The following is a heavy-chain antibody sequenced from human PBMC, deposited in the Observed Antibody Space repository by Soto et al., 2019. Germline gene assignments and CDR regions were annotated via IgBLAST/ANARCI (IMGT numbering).Heavy chain of an antibody. J-gene: IGHJ6*03. CDR2: IYYSGST. Sequence: QLQLQESGPGLVKPSETLSLTCTVSGGSISSSSYYWGWIRQPPGKGLEWIGSIYYSGSTYYNPSLKSRVTISVETSKNQFSLKLSSVTAADTAVYYCARQAYDFWSGYYPYYYYYYMDVWGKGTTVTVSS. CDR1: GGSISSSSYY. CDR3: ARQAYDFWSGYYPYYYYYYMDV. D-gene: IGHD3-3*01. V-gene: IGHV4-39*01.